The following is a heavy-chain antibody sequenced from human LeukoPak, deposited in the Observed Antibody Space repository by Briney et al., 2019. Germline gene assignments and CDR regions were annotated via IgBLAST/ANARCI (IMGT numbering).Heavy chain of an antibody. CDR1: GGTFSSYA. D-gene: IGHD1-14*01. CDR3: ANIKPEGDFDY. Sequence: ASVKVSCKASGGTFSSYAISWVRQAPGQGLEWMGGIIPIFGTANYAQKFQGRVTIITDESTSTAYMELSSLRSEDTAVYYCANIKPEGDFDYWGQGTLVTVSS. V-gene: IGHV1-69*05. J-gene: IGHJ4*02. CDR2: IIPIFGTA.